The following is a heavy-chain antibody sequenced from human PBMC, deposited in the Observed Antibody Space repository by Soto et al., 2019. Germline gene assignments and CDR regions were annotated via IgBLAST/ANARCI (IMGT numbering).Heavy chain of an antibody. CDR1: GASISGSYYY. Sequence: PSETLSLTCAVSGASISGSYYYWAWLRQSPGKGPEWIGSVFYTGFTSYNPSLESRVSVSVDTSKSQFSLKLSAVTAADTAVYYCVTSQKGYNWNYFDYWGQGTLVTVSS. CDR2: VFYTGFT. J-gene: IGHJ4*02. V-gene: IGHV4-39*01. D-gene: IGHD1-20*01. CDR3: VTSQKGYNWNYFDY.